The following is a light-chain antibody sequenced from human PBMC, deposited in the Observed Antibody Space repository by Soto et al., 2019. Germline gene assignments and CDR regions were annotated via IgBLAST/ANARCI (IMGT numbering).Light chain of an antibody. CDR1: QSVSRD. V-gene: IGKV3-15*01. CDR3: QQYNDWPLIT. J-gene: IGKJ5*01. Sequence: EIGLTHSPATLSVSPGERATLSCRASQSVSRDLAWYQQKPGQAPRLLIYGSSTRAPSIPARFSGSGSGTDFTLTISSLQSEDFAVYYCQQYNDWPLITFGQGTRLEIK. CDR2: GSS.